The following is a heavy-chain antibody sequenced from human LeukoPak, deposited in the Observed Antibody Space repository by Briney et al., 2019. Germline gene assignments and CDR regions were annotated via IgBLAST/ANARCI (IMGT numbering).Heavy chain of an antibody. J-gene: IGHJ3*02. Sequence: PGGSLRLSCAASGFTVSSNYMSWVRQAPGKGLEWVSVIYSGGSTYYADSVKGRFTISRDNSKNTLYLQMNSLRAEDTAVYYCARAPNYYDSSGDDAFDIWGQGTMVTVSS. CDR2: IYSGGST. CDR1: GFTVSSNY. V-gene: IGHV3-53*01. D-gene: IGHD3-22*01. CDR3: ARAPNYYDSSGDDAFDI.